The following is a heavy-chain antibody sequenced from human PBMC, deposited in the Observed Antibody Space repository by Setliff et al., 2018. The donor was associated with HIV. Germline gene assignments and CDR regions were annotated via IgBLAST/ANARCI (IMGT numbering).Heavy chain of an antibody. V-gene: IGHV4-38-2*01. Sequence: SETLSLTCAVSGYSISSGYYWGWIRQPPGKGLEWIGSIYHSGSTYYNPSLKGRVTISVDTSKNQFSLKLSSVTAADTAVYYCARSTYYYDSSGYDAFDIWGQETMVTVSS. CDR2: IYHSGST. CDR3: ARSTYYYDSSGYDAFDI. CDR1: GYSISSGYY. D-gene: IGHD3-22*01. J-gene: IGHJ3*02.